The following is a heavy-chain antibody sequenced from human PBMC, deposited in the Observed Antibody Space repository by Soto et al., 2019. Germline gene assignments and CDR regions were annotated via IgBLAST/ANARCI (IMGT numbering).Heavy chain of an antibody. CDR1: GYTLTDYY. CDR2: INPNSGGT. Sequence: GASVKVSCKASGYTLTDYYIHWVRQAPGQGLEWLGWINPNSGGTNYAQKFRGRVTLTIDTSTGTAYMELRSLTSDDTAIYYCAKNGQPPYYYYGLDVWGQGTKVTVSS. V-gene: IGHV1-2*02. D-gene: IGHD2-8*01. CDR3: AKNGQPPYYYYGLDV. J-gene: IGHJ6*02.